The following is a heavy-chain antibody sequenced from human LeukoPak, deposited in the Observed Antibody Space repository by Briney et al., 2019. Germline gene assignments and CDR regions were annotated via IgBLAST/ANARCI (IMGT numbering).Heavy chain of an antibody. CDR3: AKDLVAPYYYDSSGYYRPPPDI. CDR2: INQDASEI. CDR1: GFTFSTYW. V-gene: IGHV3-7*03. D-gene: IGHD3-22*01. Sequence: GGSLRLSCAASGFTFSTYWMNWYRQAPGKGLEWVGNINQDASEINYVDSVRGRFTISRDNAKNSLHLQMNSLRAEDTAVYYCAKDLVAPYYYDSSGYYRPPPDIWGQGTMVTVSS. J-gene: IGHJ3*02.